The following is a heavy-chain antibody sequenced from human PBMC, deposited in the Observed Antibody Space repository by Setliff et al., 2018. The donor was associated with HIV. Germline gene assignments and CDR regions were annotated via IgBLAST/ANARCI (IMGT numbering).Heavy chain of an antibody. CDR3: ARDNGRYFDRGWFDP. CDR2: ISASATYI. Sequence: GGSLRLSCAASGFTFSDYSMNWVRQTPGKGLEWVSSISASATYIYYADSVKGRFTISRDNAENSLYLQMNSLRAEDTAVYYCARDNGRYFDRGWFDPWGQGALVTVSS. CDR1: GFTFSDYS. D-gene: IGHD3-9*01. J-gene: IGHJ5*02. V-gene: IGHV3-21*01.